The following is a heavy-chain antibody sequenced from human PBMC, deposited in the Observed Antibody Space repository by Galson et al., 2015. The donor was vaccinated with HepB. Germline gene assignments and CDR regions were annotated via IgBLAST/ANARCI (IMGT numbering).Heavy chain of an antibody. V-gene: IGHV3-30*18. CDR1: GFTFSSYG. CDR2: ISYDGSNK. J-gene: IGHJ6*02. Sequence: SLRLSCAASGFTFSSYGMHWVRQAPGKGLEWVAVISYDGSNKYYPDSVKGRFTISRDNSKNTLYLQMNSLRAEDTAVYYCAKDRGGYCSSTSCPPIYYYYGMDVWGQGTTVTVSS. D-gene: IGHD2-2*01. CDR3: AKDRGGYCSSTSCPPIYYYYGMDV.